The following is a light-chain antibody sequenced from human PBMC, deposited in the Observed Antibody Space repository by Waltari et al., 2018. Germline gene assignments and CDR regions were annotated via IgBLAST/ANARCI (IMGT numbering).Light chain of an antibody. CDR1: QSINSY. J-gene: IGKJ4*01. V-gene: IGKV1-39*01. CDR2: AAS. CDR3: QQTYGTSVT. Sequence: DIQMTQSPSSLSASVGDRVTITCRASQSINSYLNWYQHKPGKAPKLLIYAASSLQSEVPSNFNGSGSGTDFTLTISSLQPEDSATYYCQQTYGTSVTFGGGTKVEIK.